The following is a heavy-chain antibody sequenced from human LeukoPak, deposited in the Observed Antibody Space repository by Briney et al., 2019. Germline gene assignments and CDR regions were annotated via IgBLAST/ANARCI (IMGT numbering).Heavy chain of an antibody. CDR1: GFTFSNYA. J-gene: IGHJ4*02. D-gene: IGHD3-10*01. CDR2: ISASGGAT. CDR3: ARVRGVKKGFDY. Sequence: GGSLRLSCTASGFTFSNYAMTWVRQAPGKGLEWVSVISASGGATFYADSVKGRFTISRDNSGNTLYLQMNTLRADDTAVYYCARVRGVKKGFDYWGQGTLVTVSS. V-gene: IGHV3-23*01.